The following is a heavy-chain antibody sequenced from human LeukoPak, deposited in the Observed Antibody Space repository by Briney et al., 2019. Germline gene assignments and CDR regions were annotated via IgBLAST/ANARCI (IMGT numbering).Heavy chain of an antibody. CDR1: GGSISSYY. J-gene: IGHJ5*02. Sequence: SETLSLTCTVSGGSISSYYWSWIRQPPGKGLEWMGYIYYVGSTNYNPSLKSRVTISVDTSKNQFSLKLSSVTAADTAVYYCARVFPSAMVRGVDVGWFDPWGQGTLVTVSS. D-gene: IGHD3-10*01. CDR2: IYYVGST. V-gene: IGHV4-59*01. CDR3: ARVFPSAMVRGVDVGWFDP.